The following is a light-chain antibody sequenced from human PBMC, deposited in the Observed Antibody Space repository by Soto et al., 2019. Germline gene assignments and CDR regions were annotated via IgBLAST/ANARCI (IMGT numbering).Light chain of an antibody. CDR1: QSISAE. CDR3: QQYNNCGSWT. CDR2: KAS. V-gene: IGKV1-5*03. Sequence: DIQMTQSPSTLSASVGDRVTITCRASQSISAELAWYQQKPGKAPNLLIYKASTLESGVPSRFSGSGSGTEFTLTISSLQPDAFATYYCQQYNNCGSWTFGPGTKVDIK. J-gene: IGKJ1*01.